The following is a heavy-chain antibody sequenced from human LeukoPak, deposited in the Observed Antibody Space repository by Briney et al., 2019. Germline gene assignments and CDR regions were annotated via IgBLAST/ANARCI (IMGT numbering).Heavy chain of an antibody. D-gene: IGHD6-13*01. CDR1: GYTFTGYY. V-gene: IGHV1-2*02. Sequence: GASVKVSCKASGYTFTGYYMHWVRQAPGQGLEWMGWINPNSGGTNYAQKFQGRVTMTRDTSISTAYMELSRLRSDDTAVYYCARVGYSSSWYGEANWFDPWGQGTLVTVSS. J-gene: IGHJ5*02. CDR3: ARVGYSSSWYGEANWFDP. CDR2: INPNSGGT.